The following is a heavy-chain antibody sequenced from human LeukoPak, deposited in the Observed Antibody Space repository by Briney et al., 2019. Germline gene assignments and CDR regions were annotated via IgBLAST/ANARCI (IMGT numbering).Heavy chain of an antibody. Sequence: PGGSLRLSCAASGFTFSSYGMHWVSQAPGKGLEWVAVIWYDGSNKYYADSVKGRFTISRDNSKNTLYLQMNSLRAEDTAVYYCARDVDTAMDDYYYYGMDVWGQGTTVTVSS. V-gene: IGHV3-33*01. CDR2: IWYDGSNK. D-gene: IGHD5-18*01. CDR1: GFTFSSYG. CDR3: ARDVDTAMDDYYYYGMDV. J-gene: IGHJ6*02.